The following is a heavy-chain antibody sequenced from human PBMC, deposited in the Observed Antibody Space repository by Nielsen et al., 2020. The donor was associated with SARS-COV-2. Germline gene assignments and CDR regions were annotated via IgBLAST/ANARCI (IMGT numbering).Heavy chain of an antibody. J-gene: IGHJ4*02. CDR1: GFTFSSYS. D-gene: IGHD6-13*01. V-gene: IGHV3-21*01. Sequence: GGSLRLSCAASGFTFSSYSMNWVRQAPGKGLEWVSSISSSSSYIYYAGSVKGRFTISRDNAKNSLYLQMNSLRAEDTAVYYCARLGTAAGLDYWGQGTLVTVSS. CDR2: ISSSSSYI. CDR3: ARLGTAAGLDY.